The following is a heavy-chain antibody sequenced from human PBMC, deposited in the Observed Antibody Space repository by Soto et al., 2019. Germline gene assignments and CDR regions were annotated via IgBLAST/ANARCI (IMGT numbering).Heavy chain of an antibody. V-gene: IGHV1-69*08. D-gene: IGHD3-3*01. CDR3: ARDSSGSIDY. CDR2: IIPILGIA. J-gene: IGHJ4*02. Sequence: QVQLVQSGAEVKKPGSSVKVSCKASGGTFSSYTISWVRQAPGQGLEWMGRIIPILGIANYAQKFQGRVTITADKSTGTAYMELSSLRSEDTAEYYCARDSSGSIDYWGQGTLVTVSS. CDR1: GGTFSSYT.